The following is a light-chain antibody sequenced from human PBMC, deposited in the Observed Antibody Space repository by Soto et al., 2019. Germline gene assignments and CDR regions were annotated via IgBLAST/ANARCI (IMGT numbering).Light chain of an antibody. CDR2: KVS. V-gene: IGKV2-30*02. CDR1: QSLVRRYAIAY. J-gene: IGKJ5*01. Sequence: VMTQSPLTLPVTPGGPAAISWRSKQSLVRRYAIAYFSWFQQRPGRSPRRLIYKVSNRDSGVPARFSGSGSGTDFALKISRVEAEDVGVYYCMQGTHWPITFGQGTRLEIK. CDR3: MQGTHWPIT.